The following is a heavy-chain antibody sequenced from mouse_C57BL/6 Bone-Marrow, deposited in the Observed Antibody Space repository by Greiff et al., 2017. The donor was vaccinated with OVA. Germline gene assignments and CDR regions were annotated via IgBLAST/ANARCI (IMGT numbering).Heavy chain of an antibody. CDR2: IYPRSGNT. CDR3: ARSYLSWFAY. J-gene: IGHJ3*01. Sequence: QVQLKESGAELARPGASVKLSCKASGYTFTSYGTSWVKQRTGQGLEWIGEIYPRSGNTYYNEKFKGKATLTADKSSSTAYMELRSLTSEDSAVYFCARSYLSWFAYWGQGTLVTVSA. V-gene: IGHV1-81*01. CDR1: GYTFTSYG. D-gene: IGHD5-5*01.